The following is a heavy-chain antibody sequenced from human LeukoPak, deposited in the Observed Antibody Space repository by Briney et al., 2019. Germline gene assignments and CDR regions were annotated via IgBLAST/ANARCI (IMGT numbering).Heavy chain of an antibody. CDR1: GYTFTSYG. CDR2: ISAYNGNT. Sequence: ASVKVSCKASGYTFTSYGISWVRQAPGQGLEWMGWISAYNGNTNYAQKLQGRVTMTTDTSTSTAYMELRSLRSDDTAVYYCARAQGPRTSYYYYYGMDVWGQGTTVTVSS. D-gene: IGHD1-7*01. J-gene: IGHJ6*02. V-gene: IGHV1-18*01. CDR3: ARAQGPRTSYYYYYGMDV.